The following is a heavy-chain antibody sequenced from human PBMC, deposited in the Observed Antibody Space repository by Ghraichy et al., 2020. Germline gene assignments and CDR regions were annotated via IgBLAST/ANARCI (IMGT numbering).Heavy chain of an antibody. CDR1: GFTFSSYA. D-gene: IGHD1-26*01. CDR3: ARVGPGSYYTYYYYGMDV. Sequence: GALRLSCAASGFTFSSYAMHWVRQAPGKGLEWVAVISYDGSNKYYADSVKGRFTISRDNSKNTLYLQMNSLRAEDTAVYYCARVGPGSYYTYYYYGMDVWGQGTTVTVSS. CDR2: ISYDGSNK. J-gene: IGHJ6*02. V-gene: IGHV3-30*04.